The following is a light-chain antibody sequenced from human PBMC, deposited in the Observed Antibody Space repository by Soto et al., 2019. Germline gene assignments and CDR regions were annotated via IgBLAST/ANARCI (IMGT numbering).Light chain of an antibody. CDR2: AAS. Sequence: IQMTKSPSSLTASVGDRVTITCRASQSISSYLNWYQQKPGKAPKLLIYAASSLQSGVPSRFSGSGSGTDFTLTISSLQPEDFATYYCQQSYSTPRTFGEGTMVDI. J-gene: IGKJ4*02. CDR1: QSISSY. CDR3: QQSYSTPRT. V-gene: IGKV1-39*01.